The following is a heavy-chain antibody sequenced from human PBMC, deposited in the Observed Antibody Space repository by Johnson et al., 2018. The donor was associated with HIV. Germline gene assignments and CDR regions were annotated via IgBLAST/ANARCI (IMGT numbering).Heavy chain of an antibody. J-gene: IGHJ3*02. CDR1: GFTFSSYG. CDR3: ARGWQQRAFDI. V-gene: IGHV3-NL1*01. Sequence: QVQLVESGGGVVQPGRSLRLSCAASGFTFSSYGMHWVRQAPGKGLEWVAVIYSGGSTYYADSVKGRFTISRDNSKNTLYLQMNSLRAEDTAVYYCARGWQQRAFDIWGQGTMVTVSS. D-gene: IGHD6-13*01. CDR2: IYSGGST.